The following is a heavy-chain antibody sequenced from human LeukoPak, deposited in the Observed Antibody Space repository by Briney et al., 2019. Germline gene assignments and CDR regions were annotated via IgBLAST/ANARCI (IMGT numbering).Heavy chain of an antibody. J-gene: IGHJ4*02. CDR1: GFTFSSYG. CDR2: IWYDGSNK. V-gene: IGHV3-33*06. Sequence: GGSLRLSCAASGFTFSSYGMHWVRQAPGKGLEWVAVIWYDGSNKYYADSVKGRFTISRDNSKNTLYLQMNSLRAEDTAVYYCANYAEYRLPDYWGQGTLVTVSS. D-gene: IGHD5-12*01. CDR3: ANYAEYRLPDY.